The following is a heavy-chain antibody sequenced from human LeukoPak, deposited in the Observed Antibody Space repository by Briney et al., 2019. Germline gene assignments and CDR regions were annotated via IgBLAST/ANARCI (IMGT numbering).Heavy chain of an antibody. V-gene: IGHV4-59*01. CDR1: GGSISSYY. CDR2: IYYSGST. D-gene: IGHD2-21*01. CDR3: ARDLFSLSTHQGNGAFDI. Sequence: PSETLSLTCTVSGGSISSYYWSWIRQPPGKGLEWIGYIYYSGSTNYNPSLKSRVTISVDTSKNQFSLKLSSVTAADTAVYYCARDLFSLSTHQGNGAFDIWGQGTMVTVSS. J-gene: IGHJ3*02.